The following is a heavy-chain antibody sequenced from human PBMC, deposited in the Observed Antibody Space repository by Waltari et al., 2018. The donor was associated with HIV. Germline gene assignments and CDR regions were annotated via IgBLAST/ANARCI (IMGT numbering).Heavy chain of an antibody. J-gene: IGHJ4*02. CDR2: IKEDGSQK. D-gene: IGHD3-10*01. CDR3: ARDGGEY. CDR1: GFDFRRYW. V-gene: IGHV3-7*01. Sequence: DVQLVESGGGVVRPGGSLRLSCVGSGFDFRRYWMTWVSQTPGKGLAWVANIKEDGSQKYYEESVKGRFTITRDNAENTVWLEMRNLRVDDAGLYYCARDGGEYWGQGTLLTVSS.